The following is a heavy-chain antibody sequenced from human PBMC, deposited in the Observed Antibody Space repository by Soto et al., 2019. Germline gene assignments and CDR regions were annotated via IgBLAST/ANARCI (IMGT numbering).Heavy chain of an antibody. D-gene: IGHD3-10*01. CDR3: ATSGGAYYYGSGSYPPFDY. CDR2: IIPIFGTA. Sequence: QVQLVQSGAEVKKPGSSVKVSCTASGGTFSSYAISWVRQAPGQGLEWMGGIIPIFGTANYAQKFQGRVTITADESTSTAYMELSSLRSEDTAVYYCATSGGAYYYGSGSYPPFDYWGQGTLVTVSS. V-gene: IGHV1-69*01. CDR1: GGTFSSYA. J-gene: IGHJ4*02.